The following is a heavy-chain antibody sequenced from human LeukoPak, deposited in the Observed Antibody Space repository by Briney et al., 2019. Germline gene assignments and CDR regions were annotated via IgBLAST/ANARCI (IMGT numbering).Heavy chain of an antibody. V-gene: IGHV3-11*01. CDR2: ISSSGSTI. CDR1: GFTFSDYY. Sequence: GGSLRLSCAASGFTFSDYYMSWIRQAPGKGLEWVSYISSSGSTIYYADSVKGRFTISRDNSKNTLYLQMNSLRAEDTAVYYCAKASRYYSSSWYVGRLDPWGQGTLVTVSS. CDR3: AKASRYYSSSWYVGRLDP. J-gene: IGHJ5*02. D-gene: IGHD6-13*01.